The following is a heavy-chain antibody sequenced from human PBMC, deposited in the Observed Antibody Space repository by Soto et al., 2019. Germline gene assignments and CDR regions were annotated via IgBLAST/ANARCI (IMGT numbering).Heavy chain of an antibody. CDR1: GFTFSCYW. J-gene: IGHJ4*02. Sequence: GGSLRLSCADSGFTFSCYWMSWVRQAPGKGLEWVANIKQDGSEKYYVDSVKGRFTISRGNAKNSLYLQMNSLRAEDTAVYYCTTNDVDTAMIPPTFDYWGQGTLVPVSS. V-gene: IGHV3-7*01. CDR2: IKQDGSEK. D-gene: IGHD5-18*01. CDR3: TTNDVDTAMIPPTFDY.